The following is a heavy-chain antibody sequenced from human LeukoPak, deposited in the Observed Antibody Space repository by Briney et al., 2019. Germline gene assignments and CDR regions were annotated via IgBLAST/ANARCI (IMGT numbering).Heavy chain of an antibody. Sequence: GGSLRLSCAASGFTFSNTWMSWVRQAPGKGLDWVSVIYSGGSTYYADSVKGRFTISRDNSKNTLYLQMNSLRAEDTAVYYCARGHDYDSSVAYWGQGTLVTVSS. V-gene: IGHV3-66*01. CDR2: IYSGGST. CDR1: GFTFSNTW. D-gene: IGHD3-22*01. J-gene: IGHJ4*02. CDR3: ARGHDYDSSVAY.